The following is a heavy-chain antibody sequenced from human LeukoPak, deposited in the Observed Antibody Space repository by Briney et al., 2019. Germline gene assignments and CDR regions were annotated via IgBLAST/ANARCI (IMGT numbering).Heavy chain of an antibody. CDR3: AKALLCGAGTYYRNYFDY. V-gene: IGHV3-23*01. Sequence: TGGSLRLSCAASGFTFSTCAMSWVRQAPGKGLAWVSIISDNGATTDYADSVKGRFTIARDNSKNTLFLQMKSLTAEDTAVYYCAKALLCGAGTYYRNYFDYWGQGILVTVSS. CDR2: ISDNGATT. CDR1: GFTFSTCA. D-gene: IGHD3-10*01. J-gene: IGHJ4*02.